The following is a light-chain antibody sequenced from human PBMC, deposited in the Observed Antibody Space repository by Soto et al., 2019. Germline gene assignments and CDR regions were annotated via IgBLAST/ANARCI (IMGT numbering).Light chain of an antibody. J-gene: IGKJ3*01. V-gene: IGKV1-12*01. CDR1: QGISGY. CDR2: GAS. Sequence: DIQMTQSPSSVSASVGDRVTITCRASQGISGYLLWFQQKPGKAPKLLIYGASTLQSGVPSRFRGSGSGTDFTLTITSLQPEDFATYYCQQANSYPRTFGPGTKVDFK. CDR3: QQANSYPRT.